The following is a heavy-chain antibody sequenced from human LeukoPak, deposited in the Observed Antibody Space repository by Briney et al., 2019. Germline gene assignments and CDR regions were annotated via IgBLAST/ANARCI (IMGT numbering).Heavy chain of an antibody. Sequence: GGSLRLSCAASGFTFNNYGMHWVRQAPGKGLEWVAFIRDDGGDKFYADSVKDRFTISRDSSKNTLYLQMNSLRAEDTAVYYCAKDKESWEPTPGFDYWGQGTLVTVSS. CDR2: IRDDGGDK. J-gene: IGHJ4*02. CDR1: GFTFNNYG. CDR3: AKDKESWEPTPGFDY. V-gene: IGHV3-30*02. D-gene: IGHD1-26*01.